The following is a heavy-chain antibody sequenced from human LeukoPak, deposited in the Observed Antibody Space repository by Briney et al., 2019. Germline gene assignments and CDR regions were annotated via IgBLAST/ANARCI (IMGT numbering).Heavy chain of an antibody. CDR3: ARANRAATPGSWFDP. CDR2: IYTSGST. V-gene: IGHV4-4*07. Sequence: SETLSLTCTVSGGSVSSYYWSWIRQPAGKGLEWIGRIYTSGSTNYNPSLKSRVTMSVDTSKNQFSLKLSSVTAADTAVYYCARANRAATPGSWFDPWGQGTLVTVSS. CDR1: GGSVSSYY. J-gene: IGHJ5*02. D-gene: IGHD1-26*01.